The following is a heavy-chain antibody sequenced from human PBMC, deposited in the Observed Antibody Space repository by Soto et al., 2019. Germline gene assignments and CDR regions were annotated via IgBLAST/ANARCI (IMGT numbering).Heavy chain of an antibody. J-gene: IGHJ6*02. CDR1: GGSFSGYY. Sequence: SETLSLTCAVYGGSFSGYYWSWIRQPPGKGLEWIGEINHSGSTNYNPSLKSRVTISVDTSKNQFSLKLSSVTAADTAVYYCAGVKHDYSNSGGMDVWGQGTTVTVSS. D-gene: IGHD4-4*01. CDR2: INHSGST. CDR3: AGVKHDYSNSGGMDV. V-gene: IGHV4-34*01.